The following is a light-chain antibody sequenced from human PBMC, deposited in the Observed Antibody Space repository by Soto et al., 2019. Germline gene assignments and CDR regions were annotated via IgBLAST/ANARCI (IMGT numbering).Light chain of an antibody. Sequence: QSVLTQPPSASGSPGQSVTISCTGTSSDVGAYDYVSWYQQHPGEATKLIIYEVTKRPSGVPDRFSGSKSGNTASLTVSGLQTEDEADYYCSSFANSKNFVFGTGTKVTVL. CDR2: EVT. CDR1: SSDVGAYDY. V-gene: IGLV2-8*01. J-gene: IGLJ1*01. CDR3: SSFANSKNFV.